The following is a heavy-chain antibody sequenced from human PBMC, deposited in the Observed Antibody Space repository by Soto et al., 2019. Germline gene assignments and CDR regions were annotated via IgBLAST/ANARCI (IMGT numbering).Heavy chain of an antibody. V-gene: IGHV4-61*08. CDR3: ARVPIDTYMIYWSDP. CDR2: IYFSGRT. J-gene: IGHJ5*02. Sequence: PSETLSLTGTVSGDSVSSGDYYWTWIRQPPGKGLEWVGHIYFSGRTNYIPSLESRVTISLDTSKNQFSLKLTSVTAADTAVYYCARVPIDTYMIYWSDPWGQGTLVTVSS. CDR1: GDSVSSGDYY. D-gene: IGHD3-16*01.